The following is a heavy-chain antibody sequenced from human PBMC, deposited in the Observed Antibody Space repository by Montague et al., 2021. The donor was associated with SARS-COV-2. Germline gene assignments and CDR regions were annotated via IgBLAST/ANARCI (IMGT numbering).Heavy chain of an antibody. V-gene: IGHV6-1*01. CDR3: ARTSASSDY. Sequence: CAISGDSVSRNSAAWNWIRQSPSRGLEWLVMTYYRSKWYNDYAVSVKSRITINPYTSKNQISLQLNSVTPEDTAVYYCARTSASSDYWGQGTLVTASS. J-gene: IGHJ4*02. CDR1: GDSVSRNSAA. CDR2: TYYRSKWYN. D-gene: IGHD1-26*01.